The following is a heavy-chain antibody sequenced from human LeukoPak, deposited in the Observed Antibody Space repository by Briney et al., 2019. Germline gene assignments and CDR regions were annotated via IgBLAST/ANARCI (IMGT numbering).Heavy chain of an antibody. CDR1: GYTLTELS. CDR2: FDPEDGET. Sequence: GASVKVSCKVSGYTLTELSMHWVRQAPGKGLEWMGGFDPEDGETIYAQKFQGRVTMTEDTSTDTAYMELSSLRSEDTAVCYCATGLRITIFGVVISESWFDPWGQGTLVTVSS. V-gene: IGHV1-24*01. J-gene: IGHJ5*02. D-gene: IGHD3-3*01. CDR3: ATGLRITIFGVVISESWFDP.